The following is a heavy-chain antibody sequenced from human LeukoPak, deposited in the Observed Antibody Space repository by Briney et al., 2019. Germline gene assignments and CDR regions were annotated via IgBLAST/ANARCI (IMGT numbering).Heavy chain of an antibody. CDR1: GYTFTGYY. J-gene: IGHJ4*02. CDR2: INPNSGGT. V-gene: IGHV1-2*02. Sequence: ASVKVSCKASGYTFTGYYIHWVRQAPGQGLEWLGWINPNSGGTNYAQNFQDRVTMTRDTSISTAYMGLSRLRSDDTAVYYCARDYGGILVAETFDYWGQGTLVTVSS. CDR3: ARDYGGILVAETFDY. D-gene: IGHD5-12*01.